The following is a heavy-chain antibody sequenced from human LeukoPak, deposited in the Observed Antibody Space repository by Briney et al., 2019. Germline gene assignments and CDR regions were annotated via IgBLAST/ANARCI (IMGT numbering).Heavy chain of an antibody. Sequence: GGSLRLSCAASGFTFSAYAMNWVRQAPGEGLEWLSAMTGISGSTYYADSVKGRFTISRDTSKNTLYLEMNSLRAEDTAISYCAKDPGDGDYFFFYYMDFWGKGTTVTVSS. CDR3: AKDPGDGDYFFFYYMDF. CDR2: MTGISGST. V-gene: IGHV3-23*01. CDR1: GFTFSAYA. D-gene: IGHD4-17*01. J-gene: IGHJ6*03.